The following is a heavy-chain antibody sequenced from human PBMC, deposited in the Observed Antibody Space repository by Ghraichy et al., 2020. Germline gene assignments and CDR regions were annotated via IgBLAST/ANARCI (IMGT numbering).Heavy chain of an antibody. CDR3: ARDYGDFRLDY. CDR1: GFPFSGFT. J-gene: IGHJ4*02. V-gene: IGHV3-21*01. CDR2: INSGSRFL. Sequence: GGSLRLSCRVSGFPFSGFTMNWVRQAPGKGLEWLSSINSGSRFLYYADSVRGRFTISRDNAQDSVFLQMDSLRAEDTAVYYCARDYGDFRLDYWDQGTLVTASS. D-gene: IGHD4-17*01.